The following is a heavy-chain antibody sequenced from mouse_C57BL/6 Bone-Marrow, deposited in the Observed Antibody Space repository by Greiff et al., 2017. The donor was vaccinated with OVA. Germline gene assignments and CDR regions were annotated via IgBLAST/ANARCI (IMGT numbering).Heavy chain of an antibody. D-gene: IGHD1-2*01. CDR2: INPGNGGT. CDR3: TSPLRRAFAY. J-gene: IGHJ3*01. CDR1: GYTFTSYW. Sequence: QVQLQQPGTELVKPGASVKLSCKASGYTFTSYWMHWVKQRPGQGLEWIGNINPGNGGTNYHEKFKGQATLTVDKSSSTPYMQLSSLTSEDSAVYYGTSPLRRAFAYWGQGTLVTVSA. V-gene: IGHV1-53*01.